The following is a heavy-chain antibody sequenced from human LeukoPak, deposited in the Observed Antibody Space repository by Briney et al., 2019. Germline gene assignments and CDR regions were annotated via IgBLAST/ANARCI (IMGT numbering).Heavy chain of an antibody. V-gene: IGHV4-61*02. CDR1: GPSFSSGSYY. Sequence: PSETLSPTCTVSGPSFSSGSYYWTWIRQPAGKGLEWVGRISASGTTDYNPSLKSRVTISVGTSKNQFSLKLSSVTAADTAVYYCARDISRWNELDAWGQGTVVTASS. CDR3: ARDISRWNELDA. D-gene: IGHD1-1*01. CDR2: ISASGTT. J-gene: IGHJ5*02.